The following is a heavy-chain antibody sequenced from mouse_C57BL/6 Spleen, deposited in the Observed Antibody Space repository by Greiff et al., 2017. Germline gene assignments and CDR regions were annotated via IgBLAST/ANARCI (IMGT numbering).Heavy chain of an antibody. CDR1: GFTFSSYA. CDR3: ARADSSYAMDY. V-gene: IGHV5-4*01. Sequence: VQLKESGGGLVKPGGSLKLSCAASGFTFSSYAMSWVRQTPEKRLEWVATISDGGSYTYYPDNVKGRFTISRDNAKNNLYLQMSHLKSEDTAMYYCARADSSYAMDYWGQGTSVTVSS. CDR2: ISDGGSYT. J-gene: IGHJ4*01.